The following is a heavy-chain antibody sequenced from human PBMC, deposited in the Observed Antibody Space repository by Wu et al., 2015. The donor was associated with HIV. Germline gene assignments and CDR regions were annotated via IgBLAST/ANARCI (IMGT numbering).Heavy chain of an antibody. Sequence: QIQLMQSGAEVKKPGASVKVSCKASGYTLTNFGISWVRQAPGQGLEWMGWISTYNANTNFAQKLQGRITMTTDTSTTTAYMELRSLTSDDTATYYCARDSPAVAARVAFDVWGQGTVVTVSS. V-gene: IGHV1-18*01. CDR2: ISTYNANT. CDR3: ARDSPAVAARVAFDV. J-gene: IGHJ3*01. CDR1: GYTLTNFG. D-gene: IGHD6-19*01.